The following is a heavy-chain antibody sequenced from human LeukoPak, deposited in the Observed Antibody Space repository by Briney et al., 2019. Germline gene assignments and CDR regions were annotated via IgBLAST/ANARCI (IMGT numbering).Heavy chain of an antibody. Sequence: SETLSLTCAIYSESFSGYFWSWIRQPPGKGLEWIGEINYSGSTNYNPSLKSRVTMSVDTSKNQFSLKLSSVTAADTAVYYCARDDSPHSYDSSGTLDYWGQGTLVTVSS. V-gene: IGHV4-34*01. CDR1: SESFSGYF. J-gene: IGHJ4*02. CDR3: ARDDSPHSYDSSGTLDY. D-gene: IGHD3-22*01. CDR2: INYSGST.